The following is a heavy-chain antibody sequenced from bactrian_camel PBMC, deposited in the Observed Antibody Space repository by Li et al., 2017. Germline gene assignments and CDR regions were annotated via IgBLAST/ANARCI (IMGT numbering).Heavy chain of an antibody. D-gene: IGHD2*01. CDR3: VADQDPFGRRAADDVCAALPAYRY. CDR2: LDSGGST. Sequence: HVQLVESGGGSVQAGGSLRLSCAASGATYIKHSMGWFRQSSGKEREGVAGLDSGGSTTYADSVKGRFTTSQDSPKNTMYLQMDNLKPEDTAVYYCVADQDPFGRRAADDVCAALPAYRYSGQGTQVTVS. CDR1: GATYIKHS. J-gene: IGHJ4*01. V-gene: IGHV3S53*01.